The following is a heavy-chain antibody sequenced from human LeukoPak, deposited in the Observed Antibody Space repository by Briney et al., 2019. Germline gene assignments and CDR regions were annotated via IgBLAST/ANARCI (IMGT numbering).Heavy chain of an antibody. CDR2: ISRDGSST. CDR1: GFISSSYW. Sequence: GGSLRLSCAASGFISSSYWMHWVRQVPGKGLVWVSRISRDGSSTSYADSVKGRFTISRDNAKNTLYLQTNSLRAEDTAVYYCARETADYGEYYFDYWGQGTLVTVSS. CDR3: ARETADYGEYYFDY. D-gene: IGHD4-17*01. J-gene: IGHJ4*02. V-gene: IGHV3-74*01.